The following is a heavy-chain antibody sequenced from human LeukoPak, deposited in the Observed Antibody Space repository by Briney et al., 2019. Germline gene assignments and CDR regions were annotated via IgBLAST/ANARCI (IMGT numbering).Heavy chain of an antibody. CDR2: ISSSGRTM. CDR3: ARDNYSGSRYFDH. V-gene: IGHV3-48*04. J-gene: IGHJ4*02. CDR1: GFSFSDYG. Sequence: PGGSLRLSCAGSGFSFSDYGMSWVRQAPGKGLEWVSCISSSGRTMYYADSVKGRFTVSRDNAKNSLYLQMNSLRAEDTAIYYCARDNYSGSRYFDHWGQGTLVTVSS. D-gene: IGHD1-26*01.